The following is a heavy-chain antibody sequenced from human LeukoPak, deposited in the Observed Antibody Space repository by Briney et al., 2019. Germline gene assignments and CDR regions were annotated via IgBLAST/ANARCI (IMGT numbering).Heavy chain of an antibody. CDR2: INTSGNT. CDR1: GGSISEKY. V-gene: IGHV4-4*07. J-gene: IGHJ4*02. Sequence: SETLSLTCIVSGGSISEKYWSWIRQPAGKGLEWIGRINTSGNTNYNPSLKSRVTMSADTSKNQFSLELTSVTAADTAVYYCASPRSSSGWDGDFDYWGQGTLVTVSS. D-gene: IGHD6-19*01. CDR3: ASPRSSSGWDGDFDY.